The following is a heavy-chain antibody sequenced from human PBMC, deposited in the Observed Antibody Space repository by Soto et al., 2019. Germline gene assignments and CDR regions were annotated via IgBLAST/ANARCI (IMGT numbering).Heavy chain of an antibody. Sequence: EVQLVESGGGLVKPGGSLRLSCAASGFTFSNAWMNWVRQAPGKGLEWVGRIKSKTDGGTTDYAAPVKGRFTISRDDSKTTLYLQMNSLKTEDTAVYYCTTEGLGYCSGGSCYGIDYWGQGTLVTVSS. CDR2: IKSKTDGGTT. CDR1: GFTFSNAW. V-gene: IGHV3-15*07. CDR3: TTEGLGYCSGGSCYGIDY. D-gene: IGHD2-15*01. J-gene: IGHJ4*02.